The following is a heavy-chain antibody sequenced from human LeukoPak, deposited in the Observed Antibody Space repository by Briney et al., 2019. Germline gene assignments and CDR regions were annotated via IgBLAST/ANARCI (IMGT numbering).Heavy chain of an antibody. J-gene: IGHJ4*02. CDR3: TRDSRGAPDY. D-gene: IGHD3-22*01. CDR1: GFTFGDYA. CDR2: IRSKGYGGTT. V-gene: IGHV3-49*03. Sequence: LRLSCTASGFTFGDYAMSWFRQAPGKGGEGVGFIRSKGYGGTTEYAGSVKGRFTMSREESKSIAYLQMNSLKTEDTAVYYCTRDSRGAPDYWGQGTLVTVSS.